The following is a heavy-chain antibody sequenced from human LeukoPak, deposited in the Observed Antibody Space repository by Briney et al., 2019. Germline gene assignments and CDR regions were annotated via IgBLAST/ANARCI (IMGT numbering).Heavy chain of an antibody. CDR1: GYTFTGYY. J-gene: IGHJ4*02. CDR3: GTLLSNGPFDY. V-gene: IGHV1-2*02. CDR2: IYPNSGAT. Sequence: VASVKVSCKASGYTFTGYYMHWVRQAPGQGLEWMGWIYPNSGATKYAQKFQGRATMTRDTSISTAYMELSGLRSDDTAMYYCGTLLSNGPFDYWGQGSLVTVSS.